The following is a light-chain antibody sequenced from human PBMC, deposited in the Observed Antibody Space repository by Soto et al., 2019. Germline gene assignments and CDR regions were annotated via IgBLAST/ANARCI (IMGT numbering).Light chain of an antibody. CDR1: SSNIGGNS. V-gene: IGLV1-51*01. Sequence: QAVLTQPPSVSAAPGQKVTISCSGSSSNIGGNSVSWYQQLPGTAPKLLIYDDNKRPSGIPDRFSGSKSGTSATLGITGFQTGDEADYYCVSWDISLSAYVFGTGTKVTVL. J-gene: IGLJ1*01. CDR2: DDN. CDR3: VSWDISLSAYV.